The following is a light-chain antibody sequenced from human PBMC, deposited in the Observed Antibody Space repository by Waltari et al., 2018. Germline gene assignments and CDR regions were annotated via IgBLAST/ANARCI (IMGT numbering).Light chain of an antibody. CDR3: QQYNKWPPGT. Sequence: EVVLTQSPATLSVSLGEIATPSCRASQSVGSDLAWYQQKPGQAPRLIIHGASIRATGIPARFSGSGSGTEFTLTISSLQSEDSAVYYCQQYNKWPPGTFGQGTKVEIK. V-gene: IGKV3-15*01. CDR1: QSVGSD. J-gene: IGKJ1*01. CDR2: GAS.